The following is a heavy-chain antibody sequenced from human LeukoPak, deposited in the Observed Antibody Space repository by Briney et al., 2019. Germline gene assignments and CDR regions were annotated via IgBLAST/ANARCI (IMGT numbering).Heavy chain of an antibody. V-gene: IGHV4-34*01. CDR2: INHSGST. CDR3: ASRGYDIPDYYYYGMDV. CDR1: GGSFSGYY. Sequence: SETLPLTCAVYGGSFSGYYWSWIRQPPGKGLEWIGEINHSGSTNYNPSLKSRVTISVDTSKNQFSLKLSSVTAADTAVYYCASRGYDIPDYYYYGMDVWGKGTTVTVSS. D-gene: IGHD3-9*01. J-gene: IGHJ6*04.